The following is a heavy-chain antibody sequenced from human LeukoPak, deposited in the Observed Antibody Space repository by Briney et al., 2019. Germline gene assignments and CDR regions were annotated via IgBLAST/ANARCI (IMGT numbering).Heavy chain of an antibody. J-gene: IGHJ4*02. CDR1: GFTFSSYG. CDR3: AKASTWDY. V-gene: IGHV3-30*18. CDR2: ISYDGSNK. Sequence: PGRSLRLSCAASGFTFSSYGMHWVRQAPGKELEWVAVISYDGSNKYYADSVKGRFTISRDNSKNTLYLQMNSLRAEDTAVYYCAKASTWDYWGQGTLVTVSS.